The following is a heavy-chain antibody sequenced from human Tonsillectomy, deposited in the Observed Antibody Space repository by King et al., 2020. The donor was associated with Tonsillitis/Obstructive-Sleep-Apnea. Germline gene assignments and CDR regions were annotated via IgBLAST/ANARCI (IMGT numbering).Heavy chain of an antibody. CDR3: ARAVGPGVTWFDP. Sequence: QLVQSGTEVKKSGASVKVSCKASGYTFSSFGITWVRQAPGQELEWVGGSNAFNGNTNYAQRLQGRVTMTTDTSTRTADMYLSGLSADDTAVYYCARAVGPGVTWFDPWGQGTLVTVPS. V-gene: IGHV1-18*01. D-gene: IGHD2-21*02. CDR1: GYTFSSFG. J-gene: IGHJ5*02. CDR2: SNAFNGNT.